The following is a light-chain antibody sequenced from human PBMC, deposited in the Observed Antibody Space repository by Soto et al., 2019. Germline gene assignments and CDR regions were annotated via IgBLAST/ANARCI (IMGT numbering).Light chain of an antibody. CDR2: AAS. V-gene: IGKV3-15*01. Sequence: EIVMTQSPATLSVSPGERATLSCRASQSVSSSLAWFQQKPGQAPRLLIYAASARATGIAARLSVSGSGTEFTLTISSLQSEDFAVYYCLQHKSWPFTFGQGTKLEIK. J-gene: IGKJ2*01. CDR3: LQHKSWPFT. CDR1: QSVSSS.